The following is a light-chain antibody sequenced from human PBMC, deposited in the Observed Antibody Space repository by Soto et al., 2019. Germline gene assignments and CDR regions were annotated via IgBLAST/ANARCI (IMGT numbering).Light chain of an antibody. CDR1: QSVGSD. Sequence: EIVMTQSPATLSVFPGERATLSCRASQSVGSDLAWYQQKPGQPPRLLIYSESTRATGVPARFSGSGSGTEFTLTTSSLQFEDFAVYYCQQFNNWHTFGQGTKLEIK. V-gene: IGKV3-15*01. CDR2: SES. J-gene: IGKJ2*01. CDR3: QQFNNWHT.